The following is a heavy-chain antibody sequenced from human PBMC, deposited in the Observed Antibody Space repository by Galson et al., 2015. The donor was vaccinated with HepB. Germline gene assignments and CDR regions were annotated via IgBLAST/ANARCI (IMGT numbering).Heavy chain of an antibody. V-gene: IGHV3-64D*06. CDR1: GFPFKSHS. CDR2: ITSGGDKT. D-gene: IGHD2-2*01. CDR3: VKVGICLRISCPLFH. Sequence: SLRPSCAASGFPFKSHSMHWVRQAPGKGLEYVSGITSGGDKTYYADSVEGRFLISRDDSTNTLYLHMRSLRPEDTAVYYCVKVGICLRISCPLFHWGQGTHVTVAS. J-gene: IGHJ1*01.